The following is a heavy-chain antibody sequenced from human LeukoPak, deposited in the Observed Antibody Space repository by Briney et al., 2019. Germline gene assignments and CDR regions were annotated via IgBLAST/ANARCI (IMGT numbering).Heavy chain of an antibody. J-gene: IGHJ4*02. V-gene: IGHV4-61*02. CDR2: IYASGST. D-gene: IGHD3-16*01. CDR1: GGSISSGGYY. CDR3: AREGRGSHSGY. Sequence: SETLSLTCTVSGGSISSGGYYWTWIRQPAGKGLEWIGRIYASGSTDYNPSLKSRVTMSVDTSKNQFSLKLSSVTAADTGVYYCAREGRGSHSGYWGQGTLVTVSS.